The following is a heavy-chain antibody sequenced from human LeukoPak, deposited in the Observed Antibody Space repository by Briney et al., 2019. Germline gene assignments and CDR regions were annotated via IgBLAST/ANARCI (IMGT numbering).Heavy chain of an antibody. Sequence: GGSLRLSCAASGIIFSSYWMHWVRQAPGKGLVWVSRINSDGSSTSYADSVKGRFTISRDNAKNTLYLQMNSLRAEDTAVYYCARRVVVPAAPYYFDYWGQGTLVTVSS. D-gene: IGHD2-2*01. CDR2: INSDGSST. CDR3: ARRVVVPAAPYYFDY. J-gene: IGHJ4*02. CDR1: GIIFSSYW. V-gene: IGHV3-74*01.